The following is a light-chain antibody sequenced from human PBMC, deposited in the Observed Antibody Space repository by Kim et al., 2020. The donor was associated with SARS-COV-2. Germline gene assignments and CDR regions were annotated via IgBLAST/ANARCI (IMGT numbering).Light chain of an antibody. Sequence: QFVLTQPPSASGTPGQRVTISCSGSSSNIGSNNVNWYQQLSGTAPKLLIYSVNQRPSGVPDRFSGSKSGTSASLAISGLQSEDEADYYCVAWDDSLNGPVFGGGTQLTVL. V-gene: IGLV1-44*01. CDR3: VAWDDSLNGPV. J-gene: IGLJ3*02. CDR2: SVN. CDR1: SSNIGSNN.